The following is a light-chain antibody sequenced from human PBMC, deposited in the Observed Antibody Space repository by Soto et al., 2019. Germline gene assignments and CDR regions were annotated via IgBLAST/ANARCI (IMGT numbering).Light chain of an antibody. CDR2: KAS. CDR3: QQYISYCT. J-gene: IGKJ1*01. Sequence: DIQMTQSPSTLSASIGDRVTITCRASQSISSWLAWYQQKPGKAPKLLIYKASNLESGVPSGFSGSGSGTEFTLTISCLQPDDFATYYCQQYISYCTFGQGTKVEIK. V-gene: IGKV1-5*03. CDR1: QSISSW.